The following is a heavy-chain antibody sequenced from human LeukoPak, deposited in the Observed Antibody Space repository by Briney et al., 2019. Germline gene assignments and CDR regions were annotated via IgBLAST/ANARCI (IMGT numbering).Heavy chain of an antibody. J-gene: IGHJ4*02. CDR2: IYYSGST. D-gene: IGHD1-26*01. CDR1: GGSISSYY. Sequence: PSETLSLTCTVSGGSISSYYWGWMRQPPGKGLEWIVDIYYSGSTNYNPSLKSRVTISVDTSKNQFSLKLSSVTAAATAVYYCARGVGATGDFDSWGRGTLVTVSS. V-gene: IGHV4-59*01. CDR3: ARGVGATGDFDS.